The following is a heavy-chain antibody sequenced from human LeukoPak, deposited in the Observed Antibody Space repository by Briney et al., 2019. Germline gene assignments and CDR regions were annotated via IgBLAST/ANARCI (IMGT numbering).Heavy chain of an antibody. J-gene: IGHJ4*02. CDR2: IYTSGST. D-gene: IGHD6-13*01. CDR1: GDSISSYY. V-gene: IGHV4-4*07. CDR3: ARSFLSNWYYFDN. Sequence: PSETLSLTCTVSGDSISSYYWSWIRQPAGKGLEWIGRIYTSGSTNYNPSLKSRVTASVDTSKNQLSLKLNSVTAADTAVYYCARSFLSNWYYFDNWGQGTLVTVSS.